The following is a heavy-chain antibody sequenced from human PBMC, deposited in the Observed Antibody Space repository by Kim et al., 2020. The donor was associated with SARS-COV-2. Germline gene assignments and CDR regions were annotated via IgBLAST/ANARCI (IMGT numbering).Heavy chain of an antibody. J-gene: IGHJ5*02. CDR2: IYNSGST. CDR1: GDSISSFY. V-gene: IGHV4-59*13. Sequence: SETLSLTCTVSGDSISSFYWSWVRQPPGRRLEWIAYIYNSGSTNYNPSLKSRVIISVDTYKNQFSLKLSSVTAADTALYYCASGYTSGWSDAGWFDPWG. D-gene: IGHD6-19*01. CDR3: ASGYTSGWSDAGWFDP.